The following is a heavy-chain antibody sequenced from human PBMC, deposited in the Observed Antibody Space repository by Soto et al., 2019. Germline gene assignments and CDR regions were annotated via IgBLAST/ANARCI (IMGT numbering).Heavy chain of an antibody. CDR1: GFSLSDDG. J-gene: IGHJ5*02. V-gene: IGHV1-18*01. D-gene: IGHD2-2*01. CDR3: ATSEVPASMGGWFAT. Sequence: QVHLLQSGPEIKKPGASVKVSCKASGFSLSDDGINWMRQAPGQGLDWVGWISPYIDNTNYAQKFQDRVTLTTDTSTSTASVELRSLRSDDTAVYYCATSEVPASMGGWFATWGQGTLVTVSA. CDR2: ISPYIDNT.